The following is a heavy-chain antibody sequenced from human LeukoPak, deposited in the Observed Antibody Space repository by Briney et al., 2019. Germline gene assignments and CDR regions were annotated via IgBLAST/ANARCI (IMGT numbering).Heavy chain of an antibody. D-gene: IGHD2-8*02. J-gene: IGHJ4*02. Sequence: PGGSLRLSCAASGFTFSRYDMHWVRQAPGKGLEWVSSIFPSGGEIHYADSVRGRFTISRDNSKSTLSLQMNSLRAEDTAIYYCATYRQVLLPFESWGQGTLVTVSS. CDR3: ATYRQVLLPFES. V-gene: IGHV3-23*01. CDR2: IFPSGGEI. CDR1: GFTFSRYD.